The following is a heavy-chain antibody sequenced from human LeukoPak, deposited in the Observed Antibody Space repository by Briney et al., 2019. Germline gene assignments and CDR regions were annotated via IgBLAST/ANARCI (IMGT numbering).Heavy chain of an antibody. D-gene: IGHD3-9*01. J-gene: IGHJ3*02. CDR2: INPSGGST. CDR3: ARDRYYDILTGYLQDAFDI. CDR1: GYTFTGYY. V-gene: IGHV1-46*01. Sequence: ASVKVSCKASGYTFTGYYMHWVRQAPGQGLEWMGRINPSGGSTSYAQKFQGRVTMTRDTSTSTVYMELSSLRSEDTAVYYCARDRYYDILTGYLQDAFDIWGQGTMVTVSS.